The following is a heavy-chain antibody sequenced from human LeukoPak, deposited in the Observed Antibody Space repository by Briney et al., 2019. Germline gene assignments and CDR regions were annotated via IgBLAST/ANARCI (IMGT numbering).Heavy chain of an antibody. CDR1: GGSISTTNYY. CDR2: VYYSGST. Sequence: SETLSLTCTVSGGSISTTNYYWGWIRQSPGKGLEWFGCVYYSGSTYYNPSLKSRVTISVDTSQNQFSLQLTSVTAADTAVYYCGHYRGTAAGRGGAFDIWGQGTMVTVSS. CDR3: GHYRGTAAGRGGAFDI. V-gene: IGHV4-39*07. J-gene: IGHJ3*02. D-gene: IGHD6-13*01.